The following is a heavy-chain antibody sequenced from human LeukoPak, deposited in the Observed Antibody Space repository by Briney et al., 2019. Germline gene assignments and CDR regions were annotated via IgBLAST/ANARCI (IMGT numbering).Heavy chain of an antibody. CDR3: AVPPPPSIAAPGGVGFDY. J-gene: IGHJ4*02. V-gene: IGHV3-30*02. Sequence: GGSLRLSCAASGFTFSSYGMHWVRQAPGKGLEWVAFIRYDGSNKYYADSVKGRFTISRDNSKNTLYLQMNSLRAEDTAVYYCAVPPPPSIAAPGGVGFDYWGQGTLVTVSS. CDR2: IRYDGSNK. D-gene: IGHD6-6*01. CDR1: GFTFSSYG.